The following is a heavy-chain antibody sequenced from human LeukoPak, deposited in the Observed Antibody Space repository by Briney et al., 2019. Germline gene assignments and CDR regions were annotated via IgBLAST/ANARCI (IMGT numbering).Heavy chain of an antibody. CDR3: TRLLKYSGSYYCDY. CDR2: ICYGGST. Sequence: SETLSLTCTVSGGSISSNRHYWGWIRQPPGKGLEWIGNICYGGSTYYNPSLKSRVTISVDTSKNQFSLKLSSVTAADTAVYYCTRLLKYSGSYYCDYWGQGSLVTVSS. J-gene: IGHJ4*02. V-gene: IGHV4-39*01. CDR1: GGSISSNRHY. D-gene: IGHD1-26*01.